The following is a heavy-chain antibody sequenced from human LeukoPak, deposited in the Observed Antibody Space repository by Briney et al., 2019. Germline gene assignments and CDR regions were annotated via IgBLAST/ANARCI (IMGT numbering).Heavy chain of an antibody. CDR1: GVSMSSYF. CDR3: TRGVSPGASSFPNYYNMDV. CDR2: FYYSCST. V-gene: IGHV4-59*01. Sequence: PSETLSLTCAVSGVSMSSYFWTWIRKPAGNGLEWMGYFYYSCSTSFNPSLKSLVAMSVDTSMRQVSLKRTTVTASDTAVYYCTRGVSPGASSFPNYYNMDVWGKRNTVTVSS. D-gene: IGHD6-13*01. J-gene: IGHJ6*03.